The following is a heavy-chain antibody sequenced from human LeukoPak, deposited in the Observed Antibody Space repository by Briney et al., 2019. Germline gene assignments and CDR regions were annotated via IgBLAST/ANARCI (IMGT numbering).Heavy chain of an antibody. D-gene: IGHD5-18*01. CDR1: GFTFSNYG. Sequence: GGSLRLSCAASGFTFSNYGIHWVRQVPGKGLEWVAVIWYDGSNKYYADSVKGRFTISRDNSKNTRYLQMNSLRAEDTAVYYCAKGDGYNYGYFDYWGQGTLVTVSS. J-gene: IGHJ4*02. V-gene: IGHV3-33*06. CDR2: IWYDGSNK. CDR3: AKGDGYNYGYFDY.